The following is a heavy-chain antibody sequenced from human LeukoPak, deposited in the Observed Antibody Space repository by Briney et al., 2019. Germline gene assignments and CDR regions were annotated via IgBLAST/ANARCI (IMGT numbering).Heavy chain of an antibody. CDR2: IIPIFGTA. J-gene: IGHJ4*02. CDR1: GGTFSSYA. Sequence: SVKVSCKASGGTFSSYAISWVRQAPGQGLEWMGGIIPIFGTANYAQKFQGRVTITADESTSTAYMELSSLRSEDTAVYYCAREVIAAGTIGLVDYWGQGTLVTVSS. CDR3: AREVIAAGTIGLVDY. V-gene: IGHV1-69*13. D-gene: IGHD6-13*01.